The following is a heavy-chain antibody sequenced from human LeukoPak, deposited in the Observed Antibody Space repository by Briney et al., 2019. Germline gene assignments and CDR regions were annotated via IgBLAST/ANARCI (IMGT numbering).Heavy chain of an antibody. D-gene: IGHD2-2*02. CDR1: GFTFSSYW. Sequence: GGSLRLSCAVSGFTFSSYWMSWVRQAPGKGLEWVANIKQDGSEKYYVDSVKGRFTISRDNAKNSLYLQMNSLRAEDTAVYYCARVPYCSSTSCYRNYYYGMDVWGQGTTVTVSS. V-gene: IGHV3-7*01. J-gene: IGHJ6*02. CDR3: ARVPYCSSTSCYRNYYYGMDV. CDR2: IKQDGSEK.